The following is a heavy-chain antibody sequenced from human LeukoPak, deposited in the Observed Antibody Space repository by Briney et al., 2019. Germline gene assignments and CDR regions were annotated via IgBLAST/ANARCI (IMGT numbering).Heavy chain of an antibody. CDR2: IIPIFGTA. D-gene: IGHD3-22*01. CDR1: GGTFSSYA. Sequence: ASVKVSCKASGGTFSSYAISWVRQAPGQGLEWMGGIIPIFGTANYAQKFQGRVTITADESTSTVYMELSSLRSEDTAVYYCARFYDSSGYYFFDYWGQGTLVTVSS. J-gene: IGHJ4*02. CDR3: ARFYDSSGYYFFDY. V-gene: IGHV1-69*13.